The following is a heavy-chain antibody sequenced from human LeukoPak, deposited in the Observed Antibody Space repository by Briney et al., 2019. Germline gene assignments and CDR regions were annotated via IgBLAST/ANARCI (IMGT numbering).Heavy chain of an antibody. CDR2: ISSNGGST. J-gene: IGHJ4*02. D-gene: IGHD1-14*01. V-gene: IGHV3-64*01. CDR1: GFIFSRYS. CDR3: AREEPAGSTDY. Sequence: PGGSLRLSRAASGFIFSRYSMHWVRQAPGKGLEYVSVISSNGGSTYYANSVKGRFTISRDNSKNTLYLQMDSLRDDDMAVYYCAREEPAGSTDYWGQGTLVTVSS.